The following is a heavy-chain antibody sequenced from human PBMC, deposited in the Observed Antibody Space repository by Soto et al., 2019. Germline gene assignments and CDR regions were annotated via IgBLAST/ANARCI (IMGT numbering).Heavy chain of an antibody. Sequence: TPSPTCTVSGGSISRGGYFWSWVRPHPRKGPEWIGYIYYSGSTYYNPSLKSRVTISVDTSKNQFSLKLSSVTAADTAVYYCARASKFGYSYGYYYGMDVWGQGTTVTVSS. V-gene: IGHV4-31*03. CDR3: ARASKFGYSYGYYYGMDV. CDR2: IYYSGST. CDR1: GGSISRGGYF. J-gene: IGHJ6*02. D-gene: IGHD5-18*01.